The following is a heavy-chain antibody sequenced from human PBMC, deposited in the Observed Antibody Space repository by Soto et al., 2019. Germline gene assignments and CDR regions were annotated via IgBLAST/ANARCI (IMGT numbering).Heavy chain of an antibody. CDR2: ISSSSSYI. D-gene: IGHD2-15*01. CDR3: ARYIARPTRCPTGY. J-gene: IGHJ4*02. CDR1: SRFRSQG. Sequence: SRFRSQGMNLVRRVPREGKEWVSSISSSSSYIYYADSVKGRLTISRDNAKNSLYLQMNTLRSEDTAVYYCARYIARPTRCPTGYWGQAPLVPVS. V-gene: IGHV3-21*01.